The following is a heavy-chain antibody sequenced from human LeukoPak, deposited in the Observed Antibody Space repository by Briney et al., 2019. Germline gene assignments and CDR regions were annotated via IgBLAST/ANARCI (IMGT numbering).Heavy chain of an antibody. Sequence: GGSLRLSCAASGFTFSSYAMHWVRQAPGKGLEWVAVISYDGSNKYYADSVKGRFTISRDNSKNTLYLQMNSLRAEDTAVYYCARAKSGYSHFDYWGQGTLVTVSS. CDR2: ISYDGSNK. D-gene: IGHD3-3*01. J-gene: IGHJ4*02. CDR1: GFTFSSYA. CDR3: ARAKSGYSHFDY. V-gene: IGHV3-30-3*01.